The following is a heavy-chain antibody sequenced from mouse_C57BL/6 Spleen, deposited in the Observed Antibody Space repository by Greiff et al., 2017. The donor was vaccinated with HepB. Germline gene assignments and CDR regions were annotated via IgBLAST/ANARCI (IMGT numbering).Heavy chain of an antibody. Sequence: EVQLVESGGGLVKPGGSLKLSCAASGFTFSDYGMHWVRQAPEKGLEWVAYISSGSSTIYYADTVKGRFTISRDNAKNTLVLQMTSLRSEDTAMYYCASNYYGSSSRAFDYWGQCTTLTVSS. D-gene: IGHD1-1*01. CDR3: ASNYYGSSSRAFDY. V-gene: IGHV5-17*01. CDR2: ISSGSSTI. CDR1: GFTFSDYG. J-gene: IGHJ2*01.